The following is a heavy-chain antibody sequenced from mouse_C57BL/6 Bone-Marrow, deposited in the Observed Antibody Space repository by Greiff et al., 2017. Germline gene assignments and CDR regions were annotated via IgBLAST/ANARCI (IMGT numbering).Heavy chain of an antibody. D-gene: IGHD2-4*01. V-gene: IGHV1-39*01. J-gene: IGHJ4*01. CDR3: ARGYDYDYAMDY. Sequence: VQLKESGPELVTPGASVKISCKASGYSFTDYNMNWVKQSNGKSPEWLGVINPNYGTTSYNQQFKGKATLTVEQSSSTAYMQLNSLTSDDSAVYYCARGYDYDYAMDYWGQGTSVTVSS. CDR1: GYSFTDYN. CDR2: INPNYGTT.